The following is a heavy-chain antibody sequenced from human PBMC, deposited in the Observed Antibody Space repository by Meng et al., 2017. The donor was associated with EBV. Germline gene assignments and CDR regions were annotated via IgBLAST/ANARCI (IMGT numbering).Heavy chain of an antibody. D-gene: IGHD6-6*01. V-gene: IGHV4-61*01. CDR3: AKSSSSTPGVVDA. CDR2: IYDGGTT. Sequence: QVQLQESGPGLVKPSXXLSLTCTVSGASVSGGTFHWSWIRQPPGKELEWIGYIYDGGTTIYNPSLKSRVTIFLDTSRNQFSLGLRSVTTADTAVYYCAKSSSSTPGVVDAWGQGPLVTVSS. CDR1: GASVSGGTFH. J-gene: IGHJ5*02.